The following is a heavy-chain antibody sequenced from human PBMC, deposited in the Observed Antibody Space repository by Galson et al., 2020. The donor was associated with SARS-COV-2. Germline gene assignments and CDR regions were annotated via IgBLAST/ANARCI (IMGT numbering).Heavy chain of an antibody. CDR2: ISGSGGST. J-gene: IGHJ6*03. CDR3: AKDDFMITFGGVIAHPNYYYYYMDV. D-gene: IGHD3-16*02. Sequence: GESLKISCAASGFTFSSYAMSWVRQAPGKGLEWVSAISGSGGSTYYADSVKGRFTISRDNSKNTLYLQMNSLRAEDTAVYYCAKDDFMITFGGVIAHPNYYYYYMDVWGKGTTVTVSS. V-gene: IGHV3-23*01. CDR1: GFTFSSYA.